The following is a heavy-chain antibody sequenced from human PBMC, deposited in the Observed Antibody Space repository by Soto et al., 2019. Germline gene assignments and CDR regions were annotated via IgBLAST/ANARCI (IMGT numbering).Heavy chain of an antibody. CDR2: NYHTGST. J-gene: IGHJ4*02. D-gene: IGHD6-13*01. CDR1: GVSISTVGHY. CDR3: AKAAGTLRSRNCDY. Sequence: TLSLTCSVSGVSISTVGHYWTWLRQLTEKGREWFGSNYHTGSTYYSQPINSRLTMSGDTSKRQFSLRLSTVTAADTAVYYCAKAAGTLRSRNCDYWGQGSLVTVSS. V-gene: IGHV4-31*03.